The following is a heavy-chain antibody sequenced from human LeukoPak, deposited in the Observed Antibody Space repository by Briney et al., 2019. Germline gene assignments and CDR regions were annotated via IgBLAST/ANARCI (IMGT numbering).Heavy chain of an antibody. J-gene: IGHJ4*02. CDR1: GGSISSYY. CDR3: ASIAVAAPYSFHY. CDR2: IYYSGST. V-gene: IGHV4-59*08. Sequence: SETLSLTCTVSGGSISSYYWSWIRQPPGKGLEWIGYIYYSGSTNYNPSLKSRVTISVDTSKNQFSLKLSSVNAAETAVYYCASIAVAAPYSFHYWRQGTLVTVSS. D-gene: IGHD6-19*01.